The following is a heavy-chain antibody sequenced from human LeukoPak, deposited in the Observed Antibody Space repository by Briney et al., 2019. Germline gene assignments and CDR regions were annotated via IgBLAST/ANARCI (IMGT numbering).Heavy chain of an antibody. D-gene: IGHD3-22*01. Sequence: NPSETLSLTCIVSGGSISTSSYYWGWIRQPPGKGLEWIGSMFYSGSTYYNPSLKSRVTISVDTSKNQFSLKLTSVTAADTAVYYCARQTFYHDDSGYYRPESFQHWGQGTLVTVSS. CDR2: MFYSGST. CDR3: ARQTFYHDDSGYYRPESFQH. CDR1: GGSISTSSYY. J-gene: IGHJ1*01. V-gene: IGHV4-39*01.